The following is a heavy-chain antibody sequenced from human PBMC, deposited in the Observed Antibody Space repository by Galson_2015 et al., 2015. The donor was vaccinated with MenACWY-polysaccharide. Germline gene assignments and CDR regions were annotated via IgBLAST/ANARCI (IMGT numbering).Heavy chain of an antibody. Sequence: SLRLSCAASGFTFSSYTMSWVRQAPGKGLEWVSGVSASGAVTYYADSAKGRFTISRDNSKNTLYLEMNSLRAEDTAVYFCAKGTGRRECGYSRGSFDIWGRGTMVTVSS. CDR2: VSASGAVT. CDR1: GFTFSSYT. CDR3: AKGTGRRECGYSRGSFDI. D-gene: IGHD6-13*01. J-gene: IGHJ3*02. V-gene: IGHV3-23*01.